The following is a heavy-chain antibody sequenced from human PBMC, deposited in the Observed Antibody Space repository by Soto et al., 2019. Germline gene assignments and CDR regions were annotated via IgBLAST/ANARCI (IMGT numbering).Heavy chain of an antibody. CDR1: GGSISSSSYY. D-gene: IGHD6-25*01. Sequence: SETLSLTCTVSGGSISSSSYYWGWIRQPPGKGLEWIGSIYYSGSTYYNPSLKSRVTISIDTSKNQFSLKLSSVTAADTAVYYCARHSPGRTPANYWGQGTLVTVSS. J-gene: IGHJ4*02. V-gene: IGHV4-39*01. CDR2: IYYSGST. CDR3: ARHSPGRTPANY.